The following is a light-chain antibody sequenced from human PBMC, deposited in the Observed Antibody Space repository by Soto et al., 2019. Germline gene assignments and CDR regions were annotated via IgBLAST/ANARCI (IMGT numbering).Light chain of an antibody. V-gene: IGLV2-8*01. CDR1: SSDVGAYNC. J-gene: IGLJ2*01. Sequence: QSALTQPPSASGSPGQSVTISCTGTSSDVGAYNCVSWYQQHPGKAPKLMIYEVSKRPSGVPDRFSGSKSGNTASLTVSGLQAEVEADYYTCRQQQPVIFGGGTKLTVL. CDR2: EVS. CDR3: YTCRQQQPVI.